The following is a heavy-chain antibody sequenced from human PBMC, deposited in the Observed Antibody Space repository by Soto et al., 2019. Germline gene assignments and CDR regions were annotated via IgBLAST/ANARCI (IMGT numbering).Heavy chain of an antibody. Sequence: QVQLVESGGGVVQPGRSLRLSCAASGFTFSSYGMHWVRQAPGKGLEWVAVIWYDGSNKYYADSVKGRFTISRDNSKNTLYLQMNSLRAEDTAVYYCARGYYYESSGYFSLTRYYFDYWGQGTLVTVSS. D-gene: IGHD3-22*01. CDR2: IWYDGSNK. V-gene: IGHV3-33*01. CDR3: ARGYYYESSGYFSLTRYYFDY. CDR1: GFTFSSYG. J-gene: IGHJ4*02.